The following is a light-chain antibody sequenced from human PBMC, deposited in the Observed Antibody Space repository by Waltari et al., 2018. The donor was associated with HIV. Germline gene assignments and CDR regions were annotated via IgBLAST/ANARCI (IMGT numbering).Light chain of an antibody. J-gene: IGLJ2*01. V-gene: IGLV1-40*01. CDR2: GNN. Sequence: QSVLTPPPSVSGAPGQRVTISSTGTSSNIGAAYDVQWYQQLPGTAPKLLIYGNNNRPSGVPDRFSGSKSGTSASLAITGLQAEDEADYYCQSYDRSLSGSVFGGGTKLTVL. CDR3: QSYDRSLSGSV. CDR1: SSNIGAAYD.